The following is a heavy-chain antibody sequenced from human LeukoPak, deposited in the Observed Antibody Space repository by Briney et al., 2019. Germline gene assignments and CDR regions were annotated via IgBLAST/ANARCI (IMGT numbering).Heavy chain of an antibody. CDR3: ARGARGSYSY. Sequence: SETLSLTCTVSGGSMSSYYWSWIRQPLEKGLEWIGYIYYSGSTNYNPSLKSRVTISVDTSKNQFSLKLSSVTAADTAVYYCARGARGSYSYWGQGTLVTVSS. J-gene: IGHJ4*02. CDR1: GGSMSSYY. V-gene: IGHV4-59*08. CDR2: IYYSGST. D-gene: IGHD1-26*01.